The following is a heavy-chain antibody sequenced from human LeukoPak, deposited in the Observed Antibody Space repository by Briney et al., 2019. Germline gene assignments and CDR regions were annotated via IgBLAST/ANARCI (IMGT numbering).Heavy chain of an antibody. Sequence: GASVKVSCKASGGTFSSYAISWVRQAPGQGLEWMGGIILIFGTANYAQKFQGRVTITADESTSTAYMELSSLRSEDTAVYYCARGPIVVVPAASGNWFDPWGQGTLVTVSS. J-gene: IGHJ5*02. D-gene: IGHD2-2*01. CDR3: ARGPIVVVPAASGNWFDP. CDR2: IILIFGTA. V-gene: IGHV1-69*13. CDR1: GGTFSSYA.